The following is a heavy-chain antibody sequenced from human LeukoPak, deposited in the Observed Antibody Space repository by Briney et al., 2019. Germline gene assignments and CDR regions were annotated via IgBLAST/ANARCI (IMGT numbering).Heavy chain of an antibody. CDR3: ASVSDKGEYCQSYDAKDV. CDR2: MYYSGST. V-gene: IGHV4-39*01. Sequence: SETLSLTCTVSGGSIRCGNYYWGSLRQPPGKVLEWIGCMYYSGSTYYNPSLESRLTISIDAPKYQVSLKLTSVTVADAAAYVCASVSDKGEYCQSYDAKDVWGQGTTVTVSS. CDR1: GGSIRCGNYY. D-gene: IGHD2/OR15-2a*01. J-gene: IGHJ3*01.